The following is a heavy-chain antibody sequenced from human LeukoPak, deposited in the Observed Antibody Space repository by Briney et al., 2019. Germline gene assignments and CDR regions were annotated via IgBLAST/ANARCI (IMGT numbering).Heavy chain of an antibody. CDR1: GFTFSSYW. D-gene: IGHD1/OR15-1a*01. J-gene: IGHJ4*02. V-gene: IGHV3-74*01. CDR3: ARGRLWNIDY. CDR2: SNRDGSST. Sequence: PGGSLRLSCAASGFTFSSYWMHWVRQAPGKGLVWVSRSNRDGSSTTYADSVKGRVTISRDNTKNTVYPQMNSLRAEDTAVYYCARGRLWNIDYWGQGTLVTVSS.